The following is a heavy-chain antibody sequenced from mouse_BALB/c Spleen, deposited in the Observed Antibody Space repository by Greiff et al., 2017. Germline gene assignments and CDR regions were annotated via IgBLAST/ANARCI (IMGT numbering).Heavy chain of an antibody. CDR3: ARHEGWEGAMDY. D-gene: IGHD4-1*01. V-gene: IGHV1-62-2*01. CDR2: FYPGSGSI. CDR1: GYTFTEYI. Sequence: VKLQESGAELVKPGASVKLSCKASGYTFTEYIIHWVKQRSGQGLEWIGWFYPGSGSIKYNEKFKDKATLTADKSSSTVYMELSRLTSEDSAVYFCARHEGWEGAMDYWGQGTSVTVSS. J-gene: IGHJ4*01.